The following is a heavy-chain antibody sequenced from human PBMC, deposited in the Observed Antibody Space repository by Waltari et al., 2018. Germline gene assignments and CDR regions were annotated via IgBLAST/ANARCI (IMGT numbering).Heavy chain of an antibody. V-gene: IGHV1-69*01. CDR2: IIPLFGTA. Sequence: QVQLVQSGAAVKKPGSSVKVSCKASGGTFSSYAISWVRQAPGQGLEWMGGIIPLFGTANYAQKFQGRVTITADESTSTAYMELSSMRSEDTAVDYCAGGGNDYSNYFSTFDYWGQGTLVTVSS. D-gene: IGHD4-4*01. CDR1: GGTFSSYA. CDR3: AGGGNDYSNYFSTFDY. J-gene: IGHJ4*02.